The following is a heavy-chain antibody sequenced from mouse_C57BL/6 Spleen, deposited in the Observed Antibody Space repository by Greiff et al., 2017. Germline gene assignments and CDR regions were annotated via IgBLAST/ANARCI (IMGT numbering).Heavy chain of an antibody. Sequence: EVQVVESGEGLVKPGGSLKLSCAASGFTFSSYAMSWVRQTPEKRLEWVAYISSGGDYIYYADTVKGRFTISSDNARNTLYLQMSSLKSEDTAMYYCTRGGRGLHEAMDYWGQGTSVTVSS. CDR1: GFTFSSYA. CDR3: TRGGRGLHEAMDY. J-gene: IGHJ4*01. CDR2: ISSGGDYI. V-gene: IGHV5-9-1*02. D-gene: IGHD2-2*01.